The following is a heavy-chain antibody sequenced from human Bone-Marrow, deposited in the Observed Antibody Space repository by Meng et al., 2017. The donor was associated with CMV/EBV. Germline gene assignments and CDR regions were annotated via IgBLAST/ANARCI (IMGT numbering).Heavy chain of an antibody. Sequence: ASVKVSCKASGYTFTSYGISWVRQAPGQGLEWMGWISAYNGNTNYAQKLQGRVTMTTDTSTSTAYMELSRLRSDDTAVYYCARAQRDDSSGYGFDYWGQGTLVTVSS. J-gene: IGHJ4*02. CDR3: ARAQRDDSSGYGFDY. CDR2: ISAYNGNT. V-gene: IGHV1-18*01. D-gene: IGHD3-22*01. CDR1: GYTFTSYG.